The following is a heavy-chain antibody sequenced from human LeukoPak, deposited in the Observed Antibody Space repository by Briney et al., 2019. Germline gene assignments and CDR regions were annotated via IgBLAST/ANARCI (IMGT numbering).Heavy chain of an antibody. CDR2: INHSGDT. V-gene: IGHV4-39*07. CDR1: GGSIGSSSFY. Sequence: SETLSLTCTVSGGSIGSSSFYWGWIRQPPGQDVEWIETINHSGDTYYNPSLKSRVTISVASSRNQFSLKLSSVTAADTAVYYCVRLQAVTGNFDYWGQGALVTVSS. J-gene: IGHJ4*02. CDR3: VRLQAVTGNFDY. D-gene: IGHD1-20*01.